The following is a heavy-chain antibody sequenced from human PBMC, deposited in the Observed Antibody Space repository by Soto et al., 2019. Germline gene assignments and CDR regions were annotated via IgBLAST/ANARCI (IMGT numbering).Heavy chain of an antibody. CDR1: GYSFTSYW. CDR2: IDPSDSYT. CDR3: ASMLRYCSSTSCPADY. V-gene: IGHV5-10-1*01. Sequence: PGESLKISCKGSGYSFTSYWISWVRQMPGKGLEWMGRIDPSDSYTNYSPSFQGHVTISADKSISTAYLQWSSLKASDTAMYYCASMLRYCSSTSCPADYWGQGTLVTVSS. J-gene: IGHJ4*02. D-gene: IGHD2-2*01.